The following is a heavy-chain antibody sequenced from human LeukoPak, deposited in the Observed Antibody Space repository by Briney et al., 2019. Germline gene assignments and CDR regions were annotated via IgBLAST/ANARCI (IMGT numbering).Heavy chain of an antibody. CDR2: INPNSGVM. J-gene: IGHJ3*02. V-gene: IGHV1-2*06. Sequence: ASVKVSCKASGYTFSGYYMHWVRQAPGQGLEWMGRINPNSGVMNYAQKFQGRVTMTRDTSISTAYMELSRLRSDDTAVYYCARGAFIAAANDAFDIWGQGTMVTVSS. CDR1: GYTFSGYY. CDR3: ARGAFIAAANDAFDI. D-gene: IGHD6-13*01.